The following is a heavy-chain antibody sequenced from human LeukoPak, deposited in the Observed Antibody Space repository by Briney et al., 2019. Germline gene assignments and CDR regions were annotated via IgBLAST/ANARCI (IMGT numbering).Heavy chain of an antibody. Sequence: GGSLRLSCAASGLTFNTYSMNWVRQAPGKGLEWISYITSSSSTIYYADSVKGRFTISRDNAKNSLYLQMNSLRAEDTAVYYCARGRDLFDSWGQGTLVTVSS. V-gene: IGHV3-48*04. J-gene: IGHJ4*02. CDR1: GLTFNTYS. CDR2: ITSSSSTI. CDR3: ARGRDLFDS.